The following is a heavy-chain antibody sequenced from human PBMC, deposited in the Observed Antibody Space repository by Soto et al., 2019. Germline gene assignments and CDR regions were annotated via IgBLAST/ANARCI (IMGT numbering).Heavy chain of an antibody. D-gene: IGHD1-7*01. CDR1: GFTFRNAW. CDR3: TADPRPRLFITWPDSEWDYCHGVDV. CDR2: IKSRTDGETT. J-gene: IGHJ6*02. V-gene: IGHV3-15*07. Sequence: VQLVESGGGLVKPGGSLRLSCAGSGFTFRNAWMNWVRQAPGKGLEWVGRIKSRTDGETTEYAAHVKGRFAISTDESQNTVCLQMNSLKIEETGVYYCTADPRPRLFITWPDSEWDYCHGVDVWGQGTTVTVSS.